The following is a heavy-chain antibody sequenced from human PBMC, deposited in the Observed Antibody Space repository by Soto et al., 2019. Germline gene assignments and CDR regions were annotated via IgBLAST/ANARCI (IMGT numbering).Heavy chain of an antibody. D-gene: IGHD1-1*01. CDR3: ARNDISTLVTDS. CDR1: GFIFSMFA. J-gene: IGHJ4*02. Sequence: VGSLRLSCSASGFIFSMFAMHWVRQAPGKGLEWVAVAPSDGSHIYYSDSVKGRFTISRDNSKNMLYLQMNSLRPDDTAVYYCARNDISTLVTDSWGQGILVTVSS. CDR2: APSDGSHI. V-gene: IGHV3-30-3*01.